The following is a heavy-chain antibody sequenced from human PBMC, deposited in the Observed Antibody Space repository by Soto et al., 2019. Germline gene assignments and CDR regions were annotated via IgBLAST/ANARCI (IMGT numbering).Heavy chain of an antibody. D-gene: IGHD3-10*01. J-gene: IGHJ4*02. Sequence: QITLKESGPTLVKPTQTLTLTCTFSGFSLSTSGVGVGWIRQPPGKALEWLALIYWDDDKRYSPSLKSRLTITKDTSKHQVVLTMTNMDPVDTATYYCAHSRAMVRGAPFDYWGQGTLVTVSS. CDR3: AHSRAMVRGAPFDY. CDR1: GFSLSTSGVG. V-gene: IGHV2-5*02. CDR2: IYWDDDK.